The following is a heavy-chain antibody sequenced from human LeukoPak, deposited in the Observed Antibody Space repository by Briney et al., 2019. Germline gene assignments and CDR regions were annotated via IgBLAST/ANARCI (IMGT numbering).Heavy chain of an antibody. CDR3: ARSSTTDANHYYYYYMDV. D-gene: IGHD2-2*01. CDR2: IYTSGST. V-gene: IGHV4-4*07. Sequence: PSETLSLTCTVSGDSISRYYWNWIRQPAGEGLEWIGRIYTSGSTNYNPSLKSRVTISVDTSKNQFSLKLSSVTAADTAVYYCARSSTTDANHYYYYYMDVWGRGTTVTVSS. J-gene: IGHJ6*03. CDR1: GDSISRYY.